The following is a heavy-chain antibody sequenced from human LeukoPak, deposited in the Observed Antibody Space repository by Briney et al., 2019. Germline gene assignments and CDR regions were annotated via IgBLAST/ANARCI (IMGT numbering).Heavy chain of an antibody. CDR1: GFTFSSYG. J-gene: IGHJ3*02. CDR2: IWYDGSNK. D-gene: IGHD3-16*02. CDR3: ARGRLSDAFDI. Sequence: GGSLRLSCAASGFTFSSYGMPWVRQAPGKGLEWVAVIWYDGSNKYYADSVKGRFTISRDNSKNTLYLQMNSLRAEDTAVYYCARGRLSDAFDIWGQGTMVTVSS. V-gene: IGHV3-33*01.